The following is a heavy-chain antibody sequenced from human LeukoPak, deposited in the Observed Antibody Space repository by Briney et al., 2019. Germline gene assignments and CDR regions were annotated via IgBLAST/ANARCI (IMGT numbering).Heavy chain of an antibody. J-gene: IGHJ4*02. Sequence: SETLSLTCAVYGGSFSGYYWGWIRQPPGKGLEWIATIYHYGSTYYNPSLKSRVTMSVDTSKNQFSLKLSSVTAADTAVYYCARENRGVTPFDYWGQGTLVTVSS. D-gene: IGHD4-23*01. CDR2: IYHYGST. CDR1: GGSFSGYY. CDR3: ARENRGVTPFDY. V-gene: IGHV4-38-2*02.